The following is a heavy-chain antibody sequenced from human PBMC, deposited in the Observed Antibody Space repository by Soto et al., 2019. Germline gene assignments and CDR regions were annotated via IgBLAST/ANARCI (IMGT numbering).Heavy chain of an antibody. Sequence: GASVKVSCKASGGTFSSYTITWVRQAPGQGLEWIGGITPIFGTANYAQKFQGRVTITADELRSTAYMELSGLRSEDTAVYYCAREGLEYSTSGYNWFDPWGQGTLVTVSS. CDR3: AREGLEYSTSGYNWFDP. J-gene: IGHJ5*02. D-gene: IGHD6-6*01. CDR1: GGTFSSYT. CDR2: ITPIFGTA. V-gene: IGHV1-69*13.